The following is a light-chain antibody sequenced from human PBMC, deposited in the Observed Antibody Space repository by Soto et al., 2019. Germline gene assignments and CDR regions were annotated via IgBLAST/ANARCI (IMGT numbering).Light chain of an antibody. CDR2: WAS. CDR1: QSVLYSSNNKNY. V-gene: IGKV4-1*01. J-gene: IGKJ3*01. CDR3: LQYYSPSQT. Sequence: DIVMTQSPDSLAVSLGERATINCKSSQSVLYSSNNKNYLAWYQQKPGQPPKLLIYWASTRESGVPDRFSGNGSGQDFYLTFSSQQHVDVALYSCLQYYSPSQTFGLETK.